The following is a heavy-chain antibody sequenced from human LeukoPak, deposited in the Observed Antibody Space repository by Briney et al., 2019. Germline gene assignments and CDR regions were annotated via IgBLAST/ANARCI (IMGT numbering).Heavy chain of an antibody. J-gene: IGHJ4*02. Sequence: GASVKVSCKVSGYTLTELSMHWVRQAPGKRLEWMGGFDPEDGETIYAQKFQGRVTMTEDTSTDTAYMELSSLRSEDTAVYYCATVTNYDILTGYPFDYWGQGTLVTVSS. CDR1: GYTLTELS. D-gene: IGHD3-9*01. CDR2: FDPEDGET. CDR3: ATVTNYDILTGYPFDY. V-gene: IGHV1-24*01.